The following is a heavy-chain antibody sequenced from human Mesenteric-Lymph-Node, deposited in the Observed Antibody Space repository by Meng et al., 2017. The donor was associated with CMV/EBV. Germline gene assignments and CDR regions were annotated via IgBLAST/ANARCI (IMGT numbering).Heavy chain of an antibody. J-gene: IGHJ3*02. CDR3: ANGEGSRWDDAFDI. V-gene: IGHV3-23*01. Sequence: GESLKISCAASGFTFSSYAMTWVRQAPGKGLEWVSAISGSGGTTYYADSVRGRSTISRDNSKNTVYLQMDNLRVEDTAVYYCANGEGSRWDDAFDIWGPGTMVTVSS. CDR2: ISGSGGTT. D-gene: IGHD6-13*01. CDR1: GFTFSSYA.